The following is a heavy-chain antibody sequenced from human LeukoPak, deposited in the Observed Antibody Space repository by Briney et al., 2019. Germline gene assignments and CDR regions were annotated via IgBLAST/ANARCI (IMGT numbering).Heavy chain of an antibody. CDR1: GYTFTSYG. CDR2: IIAYNGNT. D-gene: IGHD3-10*01. CDR3: ATNILVRDIINWFDP. V-gene: IGHV1-18*01. J-gene: IGHJ5*02. Sequence: ASVKVSCKASGYTFTSYGISWVRQAPGQGLEWMGWIIAYNGNTNYAQKLQGRVTMTTDTSTSTAYMELSSLRYDDTAVYYCATNILVRDIINWFDPWGQGTLVTVSS.